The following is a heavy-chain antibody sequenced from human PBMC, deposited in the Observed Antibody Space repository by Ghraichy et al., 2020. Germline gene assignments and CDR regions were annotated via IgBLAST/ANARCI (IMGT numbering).Heavy chain of an antibody. CDR3: ARGSSASNAFDV. V-gene: IGHV6-1*01. CDR2: TWYRSKWYS. Sequence: SQNLSLTCAISGDSVSSNFASWNWIRLSPSRGLEWLGRTWYRSKWYSDSAVSVTSRLTIIPDTSTNQFSLQLRSVTPDDTALYFCARGSSASNAFDVWGRGTLVTVSS. D-gene: IGHD6-19*01. CDR1: GDSVSSNFAS. J-gene: IGHJ4*02.